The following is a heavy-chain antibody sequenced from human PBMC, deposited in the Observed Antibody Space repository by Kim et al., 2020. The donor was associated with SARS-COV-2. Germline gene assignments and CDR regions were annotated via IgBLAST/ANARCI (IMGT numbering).Heavy chain of an antibody. Sequence: GGSLRLSCAASGVTFSSSSLSWVRPAPCTGLSSLSSIRSGAEGTHYADSVKGRFNISRDDSTNTLYLQMSSLRDEEKDVYYCAKEIGGATAGAKYWGEG. D-gene: IGHD6-13*01. V-gene: IGHV3-23*01. CDR2: IRSGAEGT. CDR1: GVTFSSSS. J-gene: IGHJ4*02. CDR3: AKEIGGATAGAKY.